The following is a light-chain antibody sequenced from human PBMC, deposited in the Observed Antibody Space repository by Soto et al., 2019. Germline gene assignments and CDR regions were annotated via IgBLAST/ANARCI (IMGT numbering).Light chain of an antibody. CDR1: QSLSSSQ. CDR3: QQYGSSPRT. V-gene: IGKV3-20*01. J-gene: IGKJ1*01. Sequence: EIVLTQSPGTLSLSPWEIATLSCRASQSLSSSQLAWYQQKPGQAPRLLIHDASSRATGISDRFTGSGSGTDFTLTITTLEPEDFAVYYCQQYGSSPRTFGLGTKVDIK. CDR2: DAS.